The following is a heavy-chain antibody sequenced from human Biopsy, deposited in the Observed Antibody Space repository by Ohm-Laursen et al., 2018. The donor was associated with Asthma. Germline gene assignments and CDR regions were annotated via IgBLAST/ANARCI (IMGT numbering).Heavy chain of an antibody. V-gene: IGHV3-9*01. CDR1: GFKFDEYT. Sequence: SLRLSCAASGFKFDEYTMHWVRQAPGKGLEWVSGISWNSATIGYADSVEGRFTISIDNAKNSVVLHMDSLRTEDTDFYYCVKVRFDWVITESFDFWGQGVLVTVSS. J-gene: IGHJ4*02. D-gene: IGHD3-22*01. CDR2: ISWNSATI. CDR3: VKVRFDWVITESFDF.